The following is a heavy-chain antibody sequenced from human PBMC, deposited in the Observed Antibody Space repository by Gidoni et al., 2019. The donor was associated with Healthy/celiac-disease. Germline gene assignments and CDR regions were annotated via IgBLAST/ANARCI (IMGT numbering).Heavy chain of an antibody. CDR3: ARDLLLLWFGELGY. D-gene: IGHD3-10*01. J-gene: IGHJ4*02. CDR2: ISSSSSYI. V-gene: IGHV3-21*01. Sequence: EVQLVESGGGLVKPGGSLRLSGAASGLTFSSYSMNWFRQAPGKGLEWVSSISSSSSYIYYADSVKGRFTISRDNAKNSLYLQMNSLRAEDTAVYYCARDLLLLWFGELGYWGQGTLVTVSS. CDR1: GLTFSSYS.